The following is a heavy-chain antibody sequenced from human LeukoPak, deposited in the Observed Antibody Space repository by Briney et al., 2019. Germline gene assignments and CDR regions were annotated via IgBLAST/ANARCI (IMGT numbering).Heavy chain of an antibody. V-gene: IGHV4-39*01. Sequence: SETLSLTCTVSGGSISSSSYYWGWIRQPPGQGLEWIGSMYYSGSTYYNPSLKSRVTISVDTSKNQFSLKLSSVTAADTAVYYCARQGYDILTGSITTSDYWGQGTLVTVSS. J-gene: IGHJ4*02. CDR3: ARQGYDILTGSITTSDY. CDR1: GGSISSSSYY. CDR2: MYYSGST. D-gene: IGHD3-9*01.